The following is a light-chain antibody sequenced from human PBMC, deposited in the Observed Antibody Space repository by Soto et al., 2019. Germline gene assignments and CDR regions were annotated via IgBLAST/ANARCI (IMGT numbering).Light chain of an antibody. CDR3: TSYAGTYSFFYV. J-gene: IGLJ1*01. CDR1: SSDVGAYNY. CDR2: EVS. V-gene: IGLV2-8*01. Sequence: QSVLTQPPSASGSPGQSVTISCTGTSSDVGAYNYVSWYQQLPGKAPKLIIYEVSKRPSGVPDRFSGSKSGNTASLTVSGLQAEDEADYYCTSYAGTYSFFYVFVTGSMVTVL.